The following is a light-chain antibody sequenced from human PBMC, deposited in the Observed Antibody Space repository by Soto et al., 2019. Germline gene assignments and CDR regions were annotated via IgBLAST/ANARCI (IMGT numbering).Light chain of an antibody. V-gene: IGKV3-15*01. J-gene: IGKJ1*01. CDR1: QSVSSY. CDR2: GAS. Sequence: ILMTQSPATLSVSPGERITLSCRASQSVSSYFAWYQQKPGQAPRLLIYGASARATDIPARFSGSGSGTEFTLTISSLQSEDFGIYYCHQYSNGRWTFGQGTKVEFK. CDR3: HQYSNGRWT.